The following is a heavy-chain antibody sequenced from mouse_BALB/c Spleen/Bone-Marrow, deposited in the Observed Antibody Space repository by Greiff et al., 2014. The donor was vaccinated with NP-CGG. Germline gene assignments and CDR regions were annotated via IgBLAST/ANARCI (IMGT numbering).Heavy chain of an antibody. V-gene: IGHV5-17*02. CDR3: ARDDGYYIRNAMDY. CDR1: GFTFSSFG. D-gene: IGHD2-3*01. Sequence: EVQLQQYGGGLVQPGGSRKLSCAASGFTFSSFGMHWVRQAPERGLEWVAYISSGTSTIYYADTVKGRFTISRDNPKNTLFLQMTSLRSEDTAIYYCARDDGYYIRNAMDYWGQGTSVTVSS. J-gene: IGHJ4*01. CDR2: ISSGTSTI.